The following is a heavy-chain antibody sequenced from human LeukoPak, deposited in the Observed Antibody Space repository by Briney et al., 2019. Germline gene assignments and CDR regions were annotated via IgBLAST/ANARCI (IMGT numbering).Heavy chain of an antibody. Sequence: GGSLRLSCAASGFTFDDCAMHWVRQDPGKGLEWVSGISWNSGSIGYADSVKGRFTISRDNAKNSLYLQMNSLRAEDTALYYCAKEKYEILTSFDYWGQGALGTVSS. D-gene: IGHD3-9*01. CDR2: ISWNSGSI. CDR3: AKEKYEILTSFDY. CDR1: GFTFDDCA. J-gene: IGHJ4*02. V-gene: IGHV3-9*01.